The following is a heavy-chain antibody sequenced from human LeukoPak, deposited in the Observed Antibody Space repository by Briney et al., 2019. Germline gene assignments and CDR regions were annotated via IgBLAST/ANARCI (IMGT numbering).Heavy chain of an antibody. J-gene: IGHJ3*02. CDR3: AGARTGAAAAGPGTSFDI. V-gene: IGHV1-2*02. CDR2: INPNSGGT. Sequence: ASVKVSCKASEYTFTGYYMHWVRQAPGQGLEWMGWINPNSGGTNYAQKFQGRVTMTRDTSISTAYMELSRLRSDDTAVYYCAGARTGAAAAGPGTSFDIWGQGTMVTVSS. CDR1: EYTFTGYY. D-gene: IGHD6-13*01.